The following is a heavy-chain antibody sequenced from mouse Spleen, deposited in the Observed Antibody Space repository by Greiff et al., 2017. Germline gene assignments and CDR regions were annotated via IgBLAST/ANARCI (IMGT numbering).Heavy chain of an antibody. V-gene: IGHV1-42*01. CDR1: GYSFTGYY. Sequence: VQLQQSGPELVKPGASVKISCKASGYSFTGYYMNWVKQSPEKSLEWIGEINPSTGGTTYNQKFKAKATLTVDKSSSTAYMQLKSLTSEDSAVYYCARRGYYYGSSPYYFDYWGQGTTLTVSS. CDR3: ARRGYYYGSSPYYFDY. J-gene: IGHJ2*01. CDR2: INPSTGGT. D-gene: IGHD1-1*01.